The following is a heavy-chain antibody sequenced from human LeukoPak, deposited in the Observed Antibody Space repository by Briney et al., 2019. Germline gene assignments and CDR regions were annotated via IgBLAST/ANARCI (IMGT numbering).Heavy chain of an antibody. CDR1: GFTFSDCW. V-gene: IGHV3-15*01. J-gene: IGHJ4*02. Sequence: GGSRRLSCAPSGFTFSDCWMSWVRQAPGKGLEWVGRIKRKIDGETTDYGAPVKGRFTISRDDSKNTLSLQMNSLQAEDTAVYYCVAGLGSSELDYWGQGTLITVSS. D-gene: IGHD3-9*01. CDR3: VAGLGSSELDY. CDR2: IKRKIDGETT.